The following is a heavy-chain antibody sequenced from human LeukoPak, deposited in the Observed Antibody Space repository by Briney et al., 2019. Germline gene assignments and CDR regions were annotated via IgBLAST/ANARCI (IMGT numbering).Heavy chain of an antibody. J-gene: IGHJ3*02. Sequence: PGGSLRLSCVASGFTVRSNDMSWVRQAPGKGLEWVSVIYSGGTTYYADSVKGRFTISRDNSKNTLYLQMNSLRAEDTAVYYCARILGIRAFDIWGQGTMVTVPS. CDR2: IYSGGTT. V-gene: IGHV3-53*01. CDR3: ARILGIRAFDI. D-gene: IGHD7-27*01. CDR1: GFTVRSND.